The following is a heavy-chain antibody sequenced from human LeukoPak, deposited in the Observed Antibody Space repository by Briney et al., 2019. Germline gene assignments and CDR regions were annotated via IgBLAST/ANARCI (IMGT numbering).Heavy chain of an antibody. J-gene: IGHJ4*02. CDR3: ARVNYGSGSYPNLYFDY. Sequence: GGSLRLSCAASGFTFSSYAMHWVRQAPGKGLEYVSAISSNGDSTYYANSVKGRFTISRDNSKNTLYLQMGSLRAEDMAVYYCARVNYGSGSYPNLYFDYWGQGTLVTVSS. V-gene: IGHV3-64*01. CDR2: ISSNGDST. CDR1: GFTFSSYA. D-gene: IGHD3-10*01.